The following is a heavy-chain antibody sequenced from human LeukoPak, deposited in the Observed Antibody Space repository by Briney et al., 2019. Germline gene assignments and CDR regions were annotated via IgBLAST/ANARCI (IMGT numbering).Heavy chain of an antibody. V-gene: IGHV1-18*01. CDR3: ANLAGVVAGLDP. D-gene: IGHD6-19*01. J-gene: IGHJ5*02. CDR2: ISADNGFT. CDR1: GYTFTSYG. Sequence: GASVKVSCKASGYTFTSYGINWGRQAPGQGLEWMGWISADNGFTASAQNLQGRVTMTTDTSTNTAYMELRSLRSDDTAVYYCANLAGVVAGLDPWGQGALVTVSS.